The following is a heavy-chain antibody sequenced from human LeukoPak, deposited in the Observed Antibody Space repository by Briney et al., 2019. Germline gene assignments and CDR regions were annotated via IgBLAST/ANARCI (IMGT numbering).Heavy chain of an antibody. Sequence: SETLSLTCAVYGGSFSGYYWSWIRQPPGKGLEWIGEINHSGSTNYNPSLKSRVTISVDTSKNQFSLKLSPVTAADTAVYYCARVEDDSSGYYYHGVDYWGQGTLVTVSS. CDR1: GGSFSGYY. CDR2: INHSGST. CDR3: ARVEDDSSGYYYHGVDY. D-gene: IGHD3-22*01. V-gene: IGHV4-34*01. J-gene: IGHJ4*02.